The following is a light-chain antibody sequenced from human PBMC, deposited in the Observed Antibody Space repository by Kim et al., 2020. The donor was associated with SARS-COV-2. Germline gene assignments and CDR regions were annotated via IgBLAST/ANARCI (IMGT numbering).Light chain of an antibody. V-gene: IGLV2-14*03. Sequence: QSALTQPASVSGSPGKSITISCTGTSSDVGGYNYVSWYQQHPGKAPKLMIYDVSNRPSGVSSRFSGSKSGNTASLTISGLQAEDEADYYCSSYTTTSTLDVFGTGTKVTVL. J-gene: IGLJ1*01. CDR3: SSYTTTSTLDV. CDR2: DVS. CDR1: SSDVGGYNY.